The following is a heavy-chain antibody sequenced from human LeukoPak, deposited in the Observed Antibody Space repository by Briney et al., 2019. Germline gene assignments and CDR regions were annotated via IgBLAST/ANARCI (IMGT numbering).Heavy chain of an antibody. CDR3: AREGYCSGGSCYPPDY. J-gene: IGHJ4*02. V-gene: IGHV1-69*04. CDR1: GGTFSSYA. CDR2: IIPILGIA. D-gene: IGHD2-15*01. Sequence: SVKVSCKASGGTFSSYAISWVRQAPGQGLEWMGRIIPILGIANYAQKFQGRVTITADKSTSTAYMELSSLRSEDTAVYYCAREGYCSGGSCYPPDYWGQGTLVTFSS.